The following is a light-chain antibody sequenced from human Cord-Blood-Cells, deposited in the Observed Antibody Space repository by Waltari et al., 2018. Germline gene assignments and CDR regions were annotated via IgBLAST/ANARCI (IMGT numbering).Light chain of an antibody. Sequence: DIQMTQSPSSLSASVGDRVTITCQASQDISNYLNWYQQKPWKAPKRLIYDASNLETGVPSRFSGSGSGTDFTFTISSLQPEDIATYYCQQYDNLPYTFGQGTKLEIK. V-gene: IGKV1-33*01. J-gene: IGKJ2*01. CDR1: QDISNY. CDR3: QQYDNLPYT. CDR2: DAS.